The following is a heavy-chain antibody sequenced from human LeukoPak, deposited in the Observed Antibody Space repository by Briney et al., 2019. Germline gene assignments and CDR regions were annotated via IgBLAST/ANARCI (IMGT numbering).Heavy chain of an antibody. CDR3: AKSALAAGVAHYYDSSGSFDY. Sequence: GGFLRLSCAASGFIFNSFAMSWVRQAPGKGLEWVSTFSGSGSRTSYADSVKGRFTISRDNSKNTLYLQMKSLRAEDTAVYYCAKSALAAGVAHYYDSSGSFDYWGQGTLVTVSS. CDR1: GFIFNSFA. V-gene: IGHV3-23*01. J-gene: IGHJ4*02. CDR2: FSGSGSRT. D-gene: IGHD3-22*01.